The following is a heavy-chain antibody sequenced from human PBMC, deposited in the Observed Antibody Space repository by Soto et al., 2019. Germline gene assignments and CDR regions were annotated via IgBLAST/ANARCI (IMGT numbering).Heavy chain of an antibody. V-gene: IGHV4-34*01. D-gene: IGHD5-18*01. CDR2: INHSGST. CDR3: ARGVDTAMVKGPFGY. Sequence: SETLSLTCAVYGGSFRGYNWSWIGKPQGKGLEWIGEINHSGSTNYNPSLKSRVTISVDTSKNQFSLKLSSVTAADTAVYYCARGVDTAMVKGPFGYWGQGTLVTVSS. J-gene: IGHJ4*02. CDR1: GGSFRGYN.